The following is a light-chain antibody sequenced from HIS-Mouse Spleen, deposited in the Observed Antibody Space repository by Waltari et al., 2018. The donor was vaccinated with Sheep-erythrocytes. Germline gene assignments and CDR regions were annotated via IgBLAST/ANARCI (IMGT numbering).Light chain of an antibody. CDR1: KLGDKY. V-gene: IGLV3-1*01. Sequence: TQPPSVSVSPGQTASITCSGDKLGDKYACWYQQKPGQSPVLVIYQDSKRPSGIPERFSGSNSGNTATLTISGTQAMDEADYYCKAWDSSTYVFGTGTKVTVL. CDR2: QDS. J-gene: IGLJ1*01. CDR3: KAWDSSTYV.